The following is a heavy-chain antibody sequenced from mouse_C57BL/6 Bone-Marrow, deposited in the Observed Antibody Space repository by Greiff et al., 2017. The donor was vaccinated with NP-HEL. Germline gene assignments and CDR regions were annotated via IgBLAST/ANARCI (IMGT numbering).Heavy chain of an antibody. D-gene: IGHD1-1*01. J-gene: IGHJ4*01. CDR1: GFTFSSYA. CDR2: ISDGGSYT. CDR3: ARELPPREVYAMDY. V-gene: IGHV5-4*01. Sequence: EVHLVESGGGLVKPGGSLKLSCAASGFTFSSYAMSWVRQTPEKRLEWVATISDGGSYTYYPDNVKGRFTISRDNAKNNLYLQMSHLKSEDTAMYYCARELPPREVYAMDYWGQGTSVTVSS.